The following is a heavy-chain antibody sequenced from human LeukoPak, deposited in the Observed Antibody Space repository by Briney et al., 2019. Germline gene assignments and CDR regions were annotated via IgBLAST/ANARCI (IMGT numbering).Heavy chain of an antibody. CDR1: GYTFTSYD. D-gene: IGHD3-3*01. Sequence: ASVKVSCKASGYTFTSYDINWVRQATGQGLEWMGWMNPNSGNTGYAQKLQGRVTMTTDTSTSTAYMELRSLRSDDTAVYYCATSPLGHPFLSYYYYYYMDVWGKGTTVTISS. V-gene: IGHV1-8*01. CDR3: ATSPLGHPFLSYYYYYYMDV. CDR2: MNPNSGNT. J-gene: IGHJ6*03.